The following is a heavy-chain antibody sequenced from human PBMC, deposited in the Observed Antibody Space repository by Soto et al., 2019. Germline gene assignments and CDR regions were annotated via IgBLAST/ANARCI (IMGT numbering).Heavy chain of an antibody. CDR2: IYYSGST. CDR3: ARDSLASTDPYYDSSGYYRWFDP. J-gene: IGHJ5*02. V-gene: IGHV4-59*01. CDR1: GGSISSYY. D-gene: IGHD3-22*01. Sequence: SETLSLTCTVSGGSISSYYWSWIRQPPGKGLEWIGYIYYSGSTNYNPSLKSRVTISVDTSKNQFSLKLSSVSAADTAVYYCARDSLASTDPYYDSSGYYRWFDPWGQGTLVTVSS.